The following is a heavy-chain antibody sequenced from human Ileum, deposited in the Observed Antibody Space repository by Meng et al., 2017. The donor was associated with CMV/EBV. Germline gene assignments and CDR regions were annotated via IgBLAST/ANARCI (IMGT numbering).Heavy chain of an antibody. CDR1: GGSFIGYH. D-gene: IGHD1-26*01. V-gene: IGHV4-34*02. Sequence: QVQLQQVWAGILKPSEPLSLPWGVYGGSFIGYHWSWIRRPPGKGLEWIGEINHSGGSNYNPSLKSRVTISLDTSKTQFSLKLNSVIAADTAVYYCATGTSQAWELLHSWGQGILVTVSS. CDR2: INHSGGS. J-gene: IGHJ4*02. CDR3: ATGTSQAWELLHS.